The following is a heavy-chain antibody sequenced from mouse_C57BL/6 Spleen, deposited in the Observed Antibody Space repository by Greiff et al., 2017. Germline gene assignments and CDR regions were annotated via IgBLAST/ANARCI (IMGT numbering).Heavy chain of an antibody. CDR3: ARYPLRYGSSPYYAMDY. CDR1: GYTFTDYY. D-gene: IGHD1-1*01. CDR2: INPNNGGT. J-gene: IGHJ4*01. V-gene: IGHV1-26*01. Sequence: VQLQQSGPELVKPGASVKISCKASGYTFTDYYMNWVKQSHGKSLEWIGDINPNNGGTSYNQKFKGKATLTVDKSSSTAYMELRSLTSEDSAVYYCARYPLRYGSSPYYAMDYWGQGTSVTVSS.